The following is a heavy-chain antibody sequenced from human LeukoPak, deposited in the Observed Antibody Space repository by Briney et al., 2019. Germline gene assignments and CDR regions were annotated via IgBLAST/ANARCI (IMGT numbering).Heavy chain of an antibody. D-gene: IGHD2-2*01. J-gene: IGHJ2*01. CDR1: GGSISSGGYY. CDR2: IYYSGST. V-gene: IGHV4-31*03. CDR3: ARDPLVPAARRYFDL. Sequence: PSETLSLTCTVSGGSISSGGYYWSWIRQHLGKGLEWIGYIYYSGSTYYNPSLKSRVTISVDTSKNQFSLKLSSAAAADTAVYYCARDPLVPAARRYFDLWGRGTLVTVSS.